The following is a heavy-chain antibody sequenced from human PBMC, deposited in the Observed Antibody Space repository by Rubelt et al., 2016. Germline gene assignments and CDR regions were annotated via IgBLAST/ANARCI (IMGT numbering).Heavy chain of an antibody. CDR3: ARERDDYGDY. CDR1: GYTFTSYG. J-gene: IGHJ4*02. CDR2: ISAYNGNT. D-gene: IGHD5-24*01. Sequence: QVQLVQSGAEVKKPGASVKVSCKASGYTFTSYGISWVRQAPGQGLEWMGWISAYNGNTNYAQKLQGRATTPTDTSTRQAYMELRSLRSEDTAVYYCARERDDYGDYWGQGTLVTVSA. V-gene: IGHV1-18*01.